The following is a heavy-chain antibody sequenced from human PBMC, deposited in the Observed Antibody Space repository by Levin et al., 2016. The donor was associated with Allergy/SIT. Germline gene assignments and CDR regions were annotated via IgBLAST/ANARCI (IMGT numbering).Heavy chain of an antibody. J-gene: IGHJ6*02. V-gene: IGHV3-23*01. CDR1: GFTFSSYA. D-gene: IGHD3-22*01. CDR2: TNEDGSTT. CDR3: AKDRVAVKYFFGLDV. Sequence: GESLKISCAASGFTFSSYAMSWVRQAPGKGLVWVSRTNEDGSTTNYADSVKGRFTISRDNSKSTLYLQMNSLRAEDTAVYYCAKDRVAVKYFFGLDVWGQGTTVTVSS.